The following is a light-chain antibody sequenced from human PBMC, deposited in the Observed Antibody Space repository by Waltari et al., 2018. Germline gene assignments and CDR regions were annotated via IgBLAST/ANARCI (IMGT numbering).Light chain of an antibody. CDR1: QTVRTTY. CDR2: GAS. V-gene: IGKV3-20*01. J-gene: IGKJ4*01. Sequence: EIVLTQSPGTLSFSPGERATLPCRSSQTVRTTYLAWYQQKPGQAPTLLIYGASSRATGIPDRFSGSGSGTDFSLTISSLEPEDFAVYYCQQYDISPLTFGRGTKVEIK. CDR3: QQYDISPLT.